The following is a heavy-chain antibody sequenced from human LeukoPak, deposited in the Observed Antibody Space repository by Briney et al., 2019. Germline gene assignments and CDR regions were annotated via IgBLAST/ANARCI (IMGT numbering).Heavy chain of an antibody. CDR3: ARAQLLGSSSSEYFQH. CDR2: INPNSGGT. Sequence: ASVKVSCKASGYTFTGYYMHWVRQAPGQGLEWMGWINPNSGGTNYAQKFQGRVTMTRDTSVSTAYMELSRLRSDDTAVYYCARAQLLGSSSSEYFQHWGQGTLVTVSS. V-gene: IGHV1-2*02. J-gene: IGHJ1*01. D-gene: IGHD6-6*01. CDR1: GYTFTGYY.